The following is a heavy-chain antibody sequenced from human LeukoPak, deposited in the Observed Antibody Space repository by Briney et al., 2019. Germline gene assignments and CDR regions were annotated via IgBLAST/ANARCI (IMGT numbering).Heavy chain of an antibody. D-gene: IGHD1-1*01. V-gene: IGHV4-4*02. Sequence: GSLRLSCAASGFTFSSYEMNWVRQPPGKGLEWIGEIYHSGSTNYNPSLKSRVTISVDKSKNQFSLKLSSVTAADTAVYYCARGPGRTVDYWGQGTLVTVSS. J-gene: IGHJ4*02. CDR3: ARGPGRTVDY. CDR2: IYHSGST. CDR1: GFTFSSYEM.